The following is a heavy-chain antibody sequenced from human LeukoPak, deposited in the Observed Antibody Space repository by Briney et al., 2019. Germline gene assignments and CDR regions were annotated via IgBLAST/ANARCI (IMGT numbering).Heavy chain of an antibody. Sequence: GGSLRLSCAASGFTFSSYSMNWVRQAPGKGLEWVSSISSSISYIYYADSVKVRFTISRDNAKNSLYLQMNSLRAEDTAVYYCARYSSSWITELDYWGQGTLVTVSS. J-gene: IGHJ4*02. V-gene: IGHV3-21*01. D-gene: IGHD6-13*01. CDR1: GFTFSSYS. CDR2: ISSSISYI. CDR3: ARYSSSWITELDY.